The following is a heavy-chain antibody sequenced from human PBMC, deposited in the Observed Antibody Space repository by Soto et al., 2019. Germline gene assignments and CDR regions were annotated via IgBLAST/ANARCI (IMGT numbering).Heavy chain of an antibody. V-gene: IGHV4-59*01. Sequence: SETLSLTCTVSGGSISSYYWSWIRQPPGKGLEWIGYIYYSGSTNYNPSLKSRVTISVDTSKNQFSLKLSSVTAADTAVYYCAREIPYYDSSGYGDWGQGTLVTVSS. CDR1: GGSISSYY. D-gene: IGHD3-22*01. CDR3: AREIPYYDSSGYGD. J-gene: IGHJ4*02. CDR2: IYYSGST.